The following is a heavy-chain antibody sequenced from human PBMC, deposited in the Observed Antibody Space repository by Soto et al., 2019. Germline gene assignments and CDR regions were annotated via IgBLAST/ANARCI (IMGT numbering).Heavy chain of an antibody. V-gene: IGHV3-23*01. CDR3: AKVAGDFWSDYPLNYYYYYMDV. D-gene: IGHD3-3*01. CDR1: GFTFRTYA. CDR2: MSGSGGST. J-gene: IGHJ6*03. Sequence: GGSLRFSCAASGFTFRTYAMSWVRQAPGKGLEWVSGMSGSGGSTYYADSLKGRFTISRDKSKNTLYLQMNSLRAEETAVYYCAKVAGDFWSDYPLNYYYYYMDVWGKGTTVTVSS.